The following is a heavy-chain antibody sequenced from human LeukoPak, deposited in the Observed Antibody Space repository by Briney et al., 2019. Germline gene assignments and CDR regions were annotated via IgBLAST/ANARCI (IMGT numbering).Heavy chain of an antibody. CDR1: GFTLSSYW. CDR3: ARGTSSSPNWFDP. J-gene: IGHJ5*02. CDR2: IKVDGSQK. D-gene: IGHD6-13*01. V-gene: IGHV3-7*04. Sequence: GGSLRLSCAASGFTLSSYWMSWVRQAPGKGLEWVANIKVDGSQKYYVDSVKGRFTISRDNAKNSLYLQMNSLRVEDTALYYCARGTSSSPNWFDPWGQGTLVTVSS.